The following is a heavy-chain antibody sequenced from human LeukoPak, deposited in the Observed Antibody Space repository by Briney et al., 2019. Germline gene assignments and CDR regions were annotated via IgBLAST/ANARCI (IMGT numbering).Heavy chain of an antibody. CDR1: GGSISSYY. D-gene: IGHD6-13*01. CDR3: ARGNIAAAGRAFDY. V-gene: IGHV4-4*07. CDR2: IYTSGST. J-gene: IGHJ4*02. Sequence: SETLSLTCTVSGGSISSYYWSWIRQPAGKGLKWIGRIYTSGSTNYNPSLKSRVTMSVDTSKNQFSLKLSSVTAADTAVYYCARGNIAAAGRAFDYWGQGTLVTVSS.